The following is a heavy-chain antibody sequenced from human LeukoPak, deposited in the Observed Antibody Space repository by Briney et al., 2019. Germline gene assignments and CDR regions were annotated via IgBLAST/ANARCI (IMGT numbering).Heavy chain of an antibody. D-gene: IGHD3-9*01. Sequence: PGGSLRLSCAASGFTFSSYSMNWVRQAPGKGLEWVSSISSSSSYIYYADSVKGRFTISRDNAKNSLYLQMNSLRAEDTAVYYCARAVTGYYKAGYYYYYMDVWGKGTTVTISS. CDR1: GFTFSSYS. V-gene: IGHV3-21*01. CDR3: ARAVTGYYKAGYYYYYMDV. J-gene: IGHJ6*03. CDR2: ISSSSSYI.